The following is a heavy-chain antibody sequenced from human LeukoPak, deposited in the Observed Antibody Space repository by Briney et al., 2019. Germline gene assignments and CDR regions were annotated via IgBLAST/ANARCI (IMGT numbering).Heavy chain of an antibody. J-gene: IGHJ5*02. CDR3: ARTHYDILTGWLNWFDP. Sequence: RSSETLSLTCTVSGGSISSYYWSWIRQPPGKGLEWIGYIYYSGSTNYNPSLKSRVTISVDTSKNQFSLKLSSVTAAGTAVYYCARTHYDILTGWLNWFDPWGQGTLVTVSS. D-gene: IGHD3-9*01. CDR1: GGSISSYY. V-gene: IGHV4-59*01. CDR2: IYYSGST.